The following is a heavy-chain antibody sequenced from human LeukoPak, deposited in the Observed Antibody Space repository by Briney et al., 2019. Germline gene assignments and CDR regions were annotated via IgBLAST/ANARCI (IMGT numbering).Heavy chain of an antibody. CDR3: ARVWGKGETGTLRY. CDR2: IYYSGST. V-gene: IGHV4-39*07. D-gene: IGHD6-19*01. J-gene: IGHJ4*02. CDR1: GGSITSYY. Sequence: SETLSLTCTVSGGSITSYYWGWIRQPPGKGLEWIGSIYYSGSTYYNPSLKSRVTISVDTSKNQFSLKLSSVTAADTAVYYCARVWGKGETGTLRYWGQGTLVTVSS.